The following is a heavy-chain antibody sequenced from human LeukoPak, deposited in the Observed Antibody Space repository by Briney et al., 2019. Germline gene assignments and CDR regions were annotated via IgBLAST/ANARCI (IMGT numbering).Heavy chain of an antibody. J-gene: IGHJ4*02. CDR2: IKPGGSEK. V-gene: IGHV3-7*01. CDR3: ARERMYSGSGSTFPYYDY. CDR1: GFTFSSYW. Sequence: GGSLRLSCAASGFTFSSYWMSWVRQSPGKGLEWVANIKPGGSEKYYVDSVKGRFTISRDNARNAPFLEMNSLRAEDTAVYYCARERMYSGSGSTFPYYDYWGQGTLVIVSS. D-gene: IGHD3-10*01.